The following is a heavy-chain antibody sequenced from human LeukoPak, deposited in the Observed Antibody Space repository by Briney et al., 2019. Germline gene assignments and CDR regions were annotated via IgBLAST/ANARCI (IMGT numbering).Heavy chain of an antibody. Sequence: ASVKVSCKASGYTFTSYGISWVRQAPGQGLEWMGWISAYNGNTNYAQKLQGRVAMTTDTSTSTAYMELRSLRSDDTAVYYCAREVPPDNSPPYYYYMDVWGKGTTVTVSS. D-gene: IGHD1-1*01. CDR3: AREVPPDNSPPYYYYMDV. CDR2: ISAYNGNT. CDR1: GYTFTSYG. J-gene: IGHJ6*03. V-gene: IGHV1-18*01.